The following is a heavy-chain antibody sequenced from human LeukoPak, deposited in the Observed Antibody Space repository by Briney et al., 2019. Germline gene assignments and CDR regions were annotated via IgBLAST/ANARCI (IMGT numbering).Heavy chain of an antibody. CDR3: ARVELSYCSSTSCYSTFDI. Sequence: GGSLRLSCAASGFTFSSYAMHWVRQAPGKGLEWVAVISYDGSNKYYADSVKGRFTISRDNSKNTLYLQMNSLRAEDTAVYYCARVELSYCSSTSCYSTFDIWGQGTTVTISS. CDR2: ISYDGSNK. V-gene: IGHV3-30*04. J-gene: IGHJ3*02. D-gene: IGHD2-2*02. CDR1: GFTFSSYA.